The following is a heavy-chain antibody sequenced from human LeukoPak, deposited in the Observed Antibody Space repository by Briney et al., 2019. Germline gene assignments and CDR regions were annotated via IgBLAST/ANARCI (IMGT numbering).Heavy chain of an antibody. V-gene: IGHV3-30-3*01. Sequence: GGSLRLSCAASGFTFSSYAMHWVRQAPGKGLEWVAVISYDGSNKYYADSVKGRFTISRDNSKNTLYLQMNSLRAEDTAVYYCARDSDSGGGPFDYWGQGTLVTVSS. D-gene: IGHD2-15*01. CDR3: ARDSDSGGGPFDY. CDR1: GFTFSSYA. J-gene: IGHJ4*02. CDR2: ISYDGSNK.